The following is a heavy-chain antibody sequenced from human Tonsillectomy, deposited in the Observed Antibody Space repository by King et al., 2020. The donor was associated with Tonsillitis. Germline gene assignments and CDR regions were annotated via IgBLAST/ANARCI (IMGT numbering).Heavy chain of an antibody. CDR1: GFTFSSYE. Sequence: VQLVESGGGLVQPGGSLRLSCAASGFTFSSYEMNWIRQAPGKGLEWVSYISSSGSAIYYADSVKGRLTISRDNAKNSLYLQMNSLRAEDTAVYYCARDRNLGILAAAVPYYFDYWGQGTLVTVSS. D-gene: IGHD6-13*01. V-gene: IGHV3-48*03. CDR3: ARDRNLGILAAAVPYYFDY. J-gene: IGHJ4*02. CDR2: ISSSGSAI.